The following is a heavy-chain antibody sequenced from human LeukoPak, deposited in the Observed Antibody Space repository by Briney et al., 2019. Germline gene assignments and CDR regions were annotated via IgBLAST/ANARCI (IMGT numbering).Heavy chain of an antibody. CDR2: NYHSGST. V-gene: IGHV4-30-2*01. CDR3: ARGGTMVRGLVDYYYGMDV. D-gene: IGHD3-10*01. J-gene: IGHJ6*02. Sequence: SQTLSLTCAVSGGSISRGGYSWSWIRQPPGKGLEWIGYNYHSGSTYYNPSLKSRVTISVDRSKNQFSLKLSSVTAADTAVYYCARGGTMVRGLVDYYYGMDVWGQGTTVTVSS. CDR1: GGSISRGGYS.